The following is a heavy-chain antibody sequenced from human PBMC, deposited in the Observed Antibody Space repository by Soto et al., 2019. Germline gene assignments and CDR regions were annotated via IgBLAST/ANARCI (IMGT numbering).Heavy chain of an antibody. CDR3: ARGPSSGYYYFDS. CDR1: GFTISSYG. Sequence: GGSLRLSCAASGFTISSYGMHWVRQAPGKGLEWVAVIWFDGSNKYYADSVKGRFTISRDNSKNTLYLQMNSLRAEDTAVYHCARGPSSGYYYFDSWGQGTLVTVSS. J-gene: IGHJ4*02. V-gene: IGHV3-33*01. CDR2: IWFDGSNK. D-gene: IGHD3-22*01.